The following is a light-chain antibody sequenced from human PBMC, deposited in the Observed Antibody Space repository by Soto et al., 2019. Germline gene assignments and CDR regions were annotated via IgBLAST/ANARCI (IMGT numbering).Light chain of an antibody. V-gene: IGKV3-15*01. J-gene: IGKJ4*01. CDR1: QSISNK. CDR2: GAS. Sequence: EIVMTQSPATLSVSPGERATLSCRASQSISNKLAWYQQKVGQAPRLLIYGASTRAAGIPARFSGSGSGTEFTLTISSLQSEDFEVYYCHQYDQWPLPFGGGPRWRSN. CDR3: HQYDQWPLP.